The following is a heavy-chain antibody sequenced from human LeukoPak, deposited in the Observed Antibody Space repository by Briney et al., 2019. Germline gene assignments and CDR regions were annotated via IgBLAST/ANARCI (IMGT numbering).Heavy chain of an antibody. Sequence: SETLSLTCTVSGGSISSYYWRRIRQPPGKGLEWIGYIYYSGSTNYNPSLKSRVTISVDTSKNQFSLKPSSVTAADTAVYYCARGPGAVAYYWGQGTLVTVSS. V-gene: IGHV4-59*01. J-gene: IGHJ4*02. CDR3: ARGPGAVAYY. CDR2: IYYSGST. D-gene: IGHD6-19*01. CDR1: GGSISSYY.